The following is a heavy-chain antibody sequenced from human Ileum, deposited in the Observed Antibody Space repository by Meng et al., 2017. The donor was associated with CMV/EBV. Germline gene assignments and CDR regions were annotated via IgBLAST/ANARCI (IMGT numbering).Heavy chain of an antibody. V-gene: IGHV3-43*01. CDR3: AKDIIRRGGGWTNPFDY. Sequence: GGSLRLSCAASGFTFSSYSMHWVRQAPGKGLEWVSLITWDGSGIYHADSVKGRFTVSRDNSKNSLYLQMNSLRNEDTALYYCAKDIIRRGGGWTNPFDYWGPGTLVTVSS. CDR1: GFTFSSYS. J-gene: IGHJ4*02. D-gene: IGHD6-19*01. CDR2: ITWDGSGI.